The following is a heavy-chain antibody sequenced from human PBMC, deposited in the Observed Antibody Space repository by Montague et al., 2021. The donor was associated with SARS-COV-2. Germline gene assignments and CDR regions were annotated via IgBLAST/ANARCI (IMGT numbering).Heavy chain of an antibody. CDR2: VNQSGTT. D-gene: IGHD2-2*01. J-gene: IGHJ3*02. V-gene: IGHV4-34*01. CDR1: GGSFSNYC. Sequence: SETLSLTCAVSGGSFSNYCWSWIRPPPGKGLEWIGEVNQSGTTIYNPSVKSGVTISEDTSKNQFYLRLNSVTAADTAVYYCARGRQPVVVPGASPAGRAFDIWGQGTMVTVSS. CDR3: ARGRQPVVVPGASPAGRAFDI.